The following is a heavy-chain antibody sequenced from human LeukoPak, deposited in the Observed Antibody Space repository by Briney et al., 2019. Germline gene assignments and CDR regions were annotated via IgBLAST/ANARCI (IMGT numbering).Heavy chain of an antibody. V-gene: IGHV4-39*01. J-gene: IGHJ4*02. CDR1: GGSISSSSYY. CDR3: ATGPSELLDS. CDR2: IYYSGST. Sequence: SETLSLTCTVSGGSISSSSYYWGWIRQPPGKGLEWIGNIYYSGSTYYNPSLKSRVTISVDTSKNQFSLKLSSVTAADTAVYYCATGPSELLDSWGQGTLVTVST. D-gene: IGHD1-26*01.